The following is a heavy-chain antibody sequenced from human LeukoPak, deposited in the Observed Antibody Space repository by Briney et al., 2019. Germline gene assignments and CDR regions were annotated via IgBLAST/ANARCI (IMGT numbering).Heavy chain of an antibody. Sequence: GGSLRLSCTASGFTFSDYFMARIRQAPGKGLKWVSYISNSGMTIYYADSVKGRFTISRDNAKNSLFLQIDGLRAEDTAAYYCARDRPFYCSSTSCPPFDYWGPGTLVTVSS. V-gene: IGHV3-11*04. CDR1: GFTFSDYF. CDR3: ARDRPFYCSSTSCPPFDY. J-gene: IGHJ4*02. D-gene: IGHD2-2*01. CDR2: ISNSGMTI.